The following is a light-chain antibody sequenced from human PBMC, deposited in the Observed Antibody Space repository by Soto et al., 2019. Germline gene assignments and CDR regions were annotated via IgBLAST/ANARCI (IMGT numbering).Light chain of an antibody. CDR2: LEGSGSY. J-gene: IGLJ3*02. Sequence: QSVLTQSSSASASLGSSVKLTCTLVSGHSSYIIAWHQQQPGKAPRYLMKLEGSGSYNKGSGVPDRFSGSSSRADRYLTISNLQFEDAADYYCETWDSNTHTVFGGGTKLTVL. CDR1: SGHSSYI. V-gene: IGLV4-60*02. CDR3: ETWDSNTHTV.